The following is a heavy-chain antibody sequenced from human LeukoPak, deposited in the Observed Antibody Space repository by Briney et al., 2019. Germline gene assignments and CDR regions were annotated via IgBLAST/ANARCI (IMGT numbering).Heavy chain of an antibody. CDR2: IRYDGSNK. CDR3: AKGAPTIAAAGGTDFDY. Sequence: GGSLRLSCAASGFTFSSYWMSWVRQAPGKGLEWVAFIRYDGSNKYYADSVKGRFTISRDNSKNTLYLQMNSLRAEDTAVYYCAKGAPTIAAAGGTDFDYWGQGTLVTVSS. CDR1: GFTFSSYW. V-gene: IGHV3-30*02. D-gene: IGHD6-13*01. J-gene: IGHJ4*02.